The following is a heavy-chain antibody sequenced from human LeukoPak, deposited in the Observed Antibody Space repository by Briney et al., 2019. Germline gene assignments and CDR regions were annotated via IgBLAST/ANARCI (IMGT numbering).Heavy chain of an antibody. CDR3: ARGALYCSSTSCYNRQTANWFDP. Sequence: SETLSLTCTVSGGSISSYYWGWIRQPPGKGLEWIGYIYTSGSTNYNPSLKSRVTISVDTSKNQFSLKLSSVTAADTAVYYCARGALYCSSTSCYNRQTANWFDPWGQGTLVTVSS. CDR1: GGSISSYY. D-gene: IGHD2-2*01. V-gene: IGHV4-4*09. J-gene: IGHJ5*02. CDR2: IYTSGST.